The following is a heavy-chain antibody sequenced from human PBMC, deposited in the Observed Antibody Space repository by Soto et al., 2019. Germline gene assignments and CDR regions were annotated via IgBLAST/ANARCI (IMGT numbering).Heavy chain of an antibody. D-gene: IGHD6-19*01. J-gene: IGHJ4*02. V-gene: IGHV4-39*01. CDR3: ARFQQWLVRGTYFDY. CDR2: IYYNGST. Sequence: SETLSLTCTVSGGSISSSSYYWGWIRQPPGKGLEWIGSIYYNGSTYYNPSLKSRVTISVDTSKNQFSLKLSSVTAADTAVYYCARFQQWLVRGTYFDYWGQGTLVTVSS. CDR1: GGSISSSSYY.